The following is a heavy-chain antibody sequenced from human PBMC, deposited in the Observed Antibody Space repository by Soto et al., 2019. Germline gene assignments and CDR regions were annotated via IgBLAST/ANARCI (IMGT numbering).Heavy chain of an antibody. J-gene: IGHJ1*01. CDR2: IIPIFGTA. CDR1: GGTFSSYA. CDR3: ARDSNYYDSSGYYYAGYFQH. Sequence: SVKVSCKASGGTFSSYAISWVRQAPGQGLEWMGGIIPIFGTANCAQKFQGRVTITADESTSTAYMELSSLRSEDTAVYYCARDSNYYDSSGYYYAGYFQHWGQGTLVTVSS. V-gene: IGHV1-69*13. D-gene: IGHD3-22*01.